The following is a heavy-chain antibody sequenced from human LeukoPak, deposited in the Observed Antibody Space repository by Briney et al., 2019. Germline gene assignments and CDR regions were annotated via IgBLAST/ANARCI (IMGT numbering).Heavy chain of an antibody. D-gene: IGHD6-13*01. CDR1: GLTFSSTS. Sequence: GGSLRLSCAASGLTFSSTSMSWVRQAPGKGLEWVAVTVGGGDGTYYADSVKGRFTISRDNSKNTLYLQMNSLRAEDTAVYHCAREDRIAAAGSTVDYWGQGTLVTVSS. J-gene: IGHJ4*02. CDR3: AREDRIAAAGSTVDY. CDR2: TVGGGDGT. V-gene: IGHV3-23*01.